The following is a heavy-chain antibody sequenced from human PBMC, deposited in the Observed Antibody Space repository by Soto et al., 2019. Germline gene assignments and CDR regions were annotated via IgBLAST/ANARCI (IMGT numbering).Heavy chain of an antibody. D-gene: IGHD1-26*01. CDR3: AKDSEVGSSYRLRDRQDSY. Sequence: ASVKVSCKASGYIFSNYGISWGRQAPGQGLEWMGWISAYNGNTNYAQKFQGRVTMTTDTSTSTAYMDLRSRRSDDTAVYFCAKDSEVGSSYRLRDRQDSYCGQGTLVTVSS. CDR1: GYIFSNYG. V-gene: IGHV1-18*01. CDR2: ISAYNGNT. J-gene: IGHJ4*02.